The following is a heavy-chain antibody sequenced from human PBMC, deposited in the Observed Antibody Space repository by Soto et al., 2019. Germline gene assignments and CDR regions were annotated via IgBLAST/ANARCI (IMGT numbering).Heavy chain of an antibody. V-gene: IGHV4-34*01. J-gene: IGHJ5*02. D-gene: IGHD3-3*01. CDR2: IDHSGYT. CDR3: ARVRDCCDP. CDR1: AGAYSGYY. Sequence: HSLICPVNAGAYSGYYRNWIRPPPGQGLEWIGEIDHSGYTNYNPSLKSRVTISVDTSKNQLSLKLTSVTAADTAVYYCARVRDCCDPWGQRTLVTVS.